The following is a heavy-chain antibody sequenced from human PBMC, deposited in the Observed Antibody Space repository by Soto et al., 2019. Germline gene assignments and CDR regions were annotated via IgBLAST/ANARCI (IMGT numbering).Heavy chain of an antibody. CDR2: ISAYNGNT. J-gene: IGHJ4*01. CDR3: QRRRTPVAY. CDR1: GYTFTNFG. D-gene: IGHD2-15*01. V-gene: IGHV1-18*03. Sequence: QVQLVQSGAEVKKPGASVKVFCKASGYTFTNFGISWVRQAPGQGLEWMGWISAYNGNTNYAHNFQGRVTMTTDTSTSTAYMVLSGRGAVDMAVCWWQRRRTPVAYW.